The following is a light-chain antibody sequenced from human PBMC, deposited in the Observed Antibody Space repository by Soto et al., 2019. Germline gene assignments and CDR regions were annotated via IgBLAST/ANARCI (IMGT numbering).Light chain of an antibody. Sequence: EIVLTQSPATLSLSPRERATLSCRASQNINIYLAWYQQKPRQAPRLLIYGASDRATGIPARFSGSGSGTDFTLTISSLEPEDFAVYYCQQRSDWPITVGQGTRREIK. J-gene: IGKJ5*01. CDR2: GAS. CDR1: QNINIY. V-gene: IGKV3-11*01. CDR3: QQRSDWPIT.